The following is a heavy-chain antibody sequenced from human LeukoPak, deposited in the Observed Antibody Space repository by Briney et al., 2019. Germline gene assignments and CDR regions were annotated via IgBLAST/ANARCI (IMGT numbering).Heavy chain of an antibody. Sequence: SETLSLTCTVSGGSVGSYYWSWIRQSPGKGLEWIGYIYSSGSSNYNPSLKSRVTISVDTSKSQFSLELGSVTAADTAVYFCARHDYYYYYMDVWGKGTTVTVSS. CDR2: IYSSGSS. V-gene: IGHV4-59*08. CDR3: ARHDYYYYYMDV. J-gene: IGHJ6*03. CDR1: GGSVGSYY.